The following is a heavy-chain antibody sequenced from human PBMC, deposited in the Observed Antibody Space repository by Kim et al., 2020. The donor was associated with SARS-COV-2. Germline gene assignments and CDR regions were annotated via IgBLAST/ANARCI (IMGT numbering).Heavy chain of an antibody. J-gene: IGHJ5*02. CDR1: GGSFSGYY. CDR3: ARSYYYFSGSYSSPFDP. CDR2: INHSGST. V-gene: IGHV4-34*01. Sequence: SETLSLTCAVYGGSFSGYYWSWIRQPPGKGLEWIGEINHSGSTNYNPSLNSRVTISVDTSKNQFSLKLSSVTAADTAVYYCARSYYYFSGSYSSPFDPWG. D-gene: IGHD3-10*01.